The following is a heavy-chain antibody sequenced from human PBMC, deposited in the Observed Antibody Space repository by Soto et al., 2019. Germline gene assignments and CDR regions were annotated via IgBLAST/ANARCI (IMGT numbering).Heavy chain of an antibody. CDR1: GYKFTEFD. V-gene: IGHV1-8*01. Sequence: QVLLVQSGADVKKPGAAVKVSCKTSGYKFTEFDINWVRQARGQGLEWMGLMNTNTGNTGYAQKFQGRVTMTRDSPISTAYMELRRLRSEDTPVYYCARVVRFFGGHAGYWGQGTLVTVSS. J-gene: IGHJ4*02. D-gene: IGHD3-3*01. CDR2: MNTNTGNT. CDR3: ARVVRFFGGHAGY.